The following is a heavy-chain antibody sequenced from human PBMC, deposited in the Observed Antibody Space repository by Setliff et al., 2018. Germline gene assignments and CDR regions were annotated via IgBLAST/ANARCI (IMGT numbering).Heavy chain of an antibody. CDR1: GFTFSSYA. CDR2: ISGSGGST. V-gene: IGHV3-23*01. J-gene: IGHJ4*02. D-gene: IGHD6-19*01. CDR3: AKDRNGYSSGWTLFDY. Sequence: PGESLTISCAASGFTFSSYAMSWVRQAPGKGLEWVSGISGSGGSTNYADSVKGRFTISRDNSKNTLYLQMNSLRAEDTAVYYCAKDRNGYSSGWTLFDYWGQGTLVTVSS.